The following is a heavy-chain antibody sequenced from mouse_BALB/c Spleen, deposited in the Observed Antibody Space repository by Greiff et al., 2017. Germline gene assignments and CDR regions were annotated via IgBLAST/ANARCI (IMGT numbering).Heavy chain of an antibody. CDR1: GFNIKDTY. CDR2: IDPANGNT. V-gene: IGHV14-3*02. CDR3: ALYYDCDEAWFAY. Sequence: VQLQQSGAELVKPGASVKLSCTASGFNIKDTYMHWVKQRPEQGLEWIGRIDPANGNTKYDPKFQGKATITADTSSNTAYLQLSSLTSEDTAVYYCALYYDCDEAWFAYWGQGTLVTVSA. J-gene: IGHJ3*01. D-gene: IGHD2-4*01.